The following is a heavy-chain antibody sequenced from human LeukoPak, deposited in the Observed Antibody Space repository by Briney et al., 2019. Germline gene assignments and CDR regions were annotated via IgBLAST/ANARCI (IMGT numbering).Heavy chain of an antibody. V-gene: IGHV4-34*01. D-gene: IGHD6-13*01. CDR1: GGSFSGYY. J-gene: IGHJ1*01. Sequence: SETLSLTCAVYGGSFSGYYWSWIRQPPGKGLEWIGEINHSGSTSYNPSLKSRVTISVDTSKNQFSLKLSSVTAADTAVYYCARVYGSSWRKFSSEYFQHWGQGTLVTVSS. CDR3: ARVYGSSWRKFSSEYFQH. CDR2: INHSGST.